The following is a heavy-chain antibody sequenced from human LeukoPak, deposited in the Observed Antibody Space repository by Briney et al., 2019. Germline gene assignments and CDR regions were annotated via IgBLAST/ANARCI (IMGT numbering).Heavy chain of an antibody. D-gene: IGHD2-2*01. J-gene: IGHJ4*02. CDR1: GFTFSNAW. CDR2: IKSKTDGGTT. CDR3: TREAAARRSDY. V-gene: IGHV3-15*01. Sequence: GGSLRLSCAASGFTFSNAWVSWVRQAPGKGLEWVGRIKSKTDGGTTDYAAPVKGRFTISRDDSKNTLYLQMNSLKTEDTAVYYCTREAAARRSDYWGQGTLVTVSS.